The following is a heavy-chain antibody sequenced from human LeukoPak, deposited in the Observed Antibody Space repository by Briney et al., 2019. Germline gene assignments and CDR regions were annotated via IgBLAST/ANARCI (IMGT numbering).Heavy chain of an antibody. J-gene: IGHJ4*02. V-gene: IGHV1-2*02. D-gene: IGHD2-21*01. Sequence: ASVKVSCKASGYTFTGYYMHWVRQAPGQGLEWMGWINPNSGGTNYAQKFQGRVTMTRDTSISTAYMELSRLRSDDTAVYYCARELSPWSGTCGYWGQGTLVTVSS. CDR1: GYTFTGYY. CDR2: INPNSGGT. CDR3: ARELSPWSGTCGY.